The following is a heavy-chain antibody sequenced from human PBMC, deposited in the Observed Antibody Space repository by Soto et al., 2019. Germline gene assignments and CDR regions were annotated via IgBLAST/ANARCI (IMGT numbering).Heavy chain of an antibody. D-gene: IGHD2-15*01. V-gene: IGHV3-30*18. CDR2: ISDDGRKT. J-gene: IGHJ4*02. CDR1: GFTFSTYG. Sequence: PGGSLRLSCAASGFTFSTYGMHWVRQAPGKGLEWVAVISDDGRKTYYVDSVKGRFTISRDNPKNTLFLQMNSLRPEDTAVYYCVKDKRYCSGGSCYNFEYWGQGTPVTVSS. CDR3: VKDKRYCSGGSCYNFEY.